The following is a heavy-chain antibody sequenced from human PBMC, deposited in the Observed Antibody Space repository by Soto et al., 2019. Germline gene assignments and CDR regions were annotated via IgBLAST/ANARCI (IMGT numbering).Heavy chain of an antibody. CDR2: INPNSGGT. J-gene: IGHJ6*02. CDR3: ARDTPLYDSSGYYPYYYYYYGMDV. Sequence: ASVEVSCKASGYTFTGYYIHWVRQAPGQGLEWMGWINPNSGGTNYAQKFQGRVTMTRDTSISTAYMELSRLRSDDTAVYYCARDTPLYDSSGYYPYYYYYYGMDVWGQGTTVTVSS. V-gene: IGHV1-2*02. D-gene: IGHD3-22*01. CDR1: GYTFTGYY.